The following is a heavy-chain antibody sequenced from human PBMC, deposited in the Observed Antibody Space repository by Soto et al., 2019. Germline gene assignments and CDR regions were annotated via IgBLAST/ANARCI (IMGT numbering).Heavy chain of an antibody. D-gene: IGHD5-12*01. Sequence: QVKLVQSGGEVKKPGASVTVSCKASGYTFINYHITWVRQAPGQGLEWMAWINTDNGMTDYAQKFQGRVTMTRDTSTSTAYLEPRNLGSDDTAVYFCTKSPRGEMATDWGQGTLVTVSS. CDR3: TKSPRGEMATD. J-gene: IGHJ4*02. CDR1: GYTFINYH. CDR2: INTDNGMT. V-gene: IGHV1-18*01.